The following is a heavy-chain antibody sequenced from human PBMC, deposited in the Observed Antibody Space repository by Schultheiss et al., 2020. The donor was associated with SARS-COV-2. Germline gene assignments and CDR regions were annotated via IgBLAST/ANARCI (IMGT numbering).Heavy chain of an antibody. CDR2: IDWDDDK. D-gene: IGHD1-14*01. CDR3: ARIPEVYYGMDV. Sequence: SWVRQAPGKGLEWLALIDWDDDKYYSTSLKTRLTISKDTSKNQVVLTMTNMDPVDTATYYCARIPEVYYGMDVWGQGTTVTVSS. V-gene: IGHV2-70*18. J-gene: IGHJ6*02.